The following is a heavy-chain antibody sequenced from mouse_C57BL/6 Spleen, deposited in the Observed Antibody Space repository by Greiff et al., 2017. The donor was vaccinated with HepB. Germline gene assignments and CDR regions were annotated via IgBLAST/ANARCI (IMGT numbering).Heavy chain of an antibody. Sequence: QVHVKQSGAELVRPGASVTLSCKASGYTFTDYEMHWVKQTPVHGLEWIGAIDPETGGTAYNQKFKGKAILTADKSSSTAYMELRSLTSEDSAVYYCTFYYGRGTWYFDYWGQGTTLTVSS. D-gene: IGHD1-1*01. CDR1: GYTFTDYE. J-gene: IGHJ2*01. CDR3: TFYYGRGTWYFDY. CDR2: IDPETGGT. V-gene: IGHV1-15*01.